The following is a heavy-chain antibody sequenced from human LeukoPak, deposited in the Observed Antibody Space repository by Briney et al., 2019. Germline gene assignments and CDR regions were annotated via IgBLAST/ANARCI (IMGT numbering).Heavy chain of an antibody. Sequence: SVKVSCKASGGTFSSYAISWVRQAPGQGLEWLGRIIPIFGTANYAQKFQGRVTITADKSTSTAYMELSSLRSEDTAVYYCARAGYYDSSSELRVDYWGQGTLVTVSS. J-gene: IGHJ4*02. CDR2: IIPIFGTA. D-gene: IGHD3-22*01. CDR3: ARAGYYDSSSELRVDY. V-gene: IGHV1-69*06. CDR1: GGTFSSYA.